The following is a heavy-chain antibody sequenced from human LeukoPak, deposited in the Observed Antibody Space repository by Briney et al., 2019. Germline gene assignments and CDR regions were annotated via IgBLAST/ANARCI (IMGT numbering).Heavy chain of an antibody. CDR1: GGSISSSSYY. D-gene: IGHD3-22*01. V-gene: IGHV4-39*07. Sequence: PSETLSLTCTVSGGSISSSSYYWGWIRQPPGKGLEWIGSIYYSGSTYYNPSLKSRVTISVDTSKNQFSLKLSSVTAADTAVYYCARYQAGSGYYYPRQEDAFDIWGQGTMVTVSS. CDR3: ARYQAGSGYYYPRQEDAFDI. J-gene: IGHJ3*02. CDR2: IYYSGST.